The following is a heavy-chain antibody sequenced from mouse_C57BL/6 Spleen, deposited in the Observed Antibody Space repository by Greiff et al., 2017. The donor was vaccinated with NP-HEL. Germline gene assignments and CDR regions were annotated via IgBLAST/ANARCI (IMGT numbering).Heavy chain of an antibody. V-gene: IGHV5-17*01. CDR1: GFTFSDYG. CDR2: ISSGSSTI. CDR3: ARENYYGSSYEAMDY. D-gene: IGHD1-1*01. J-gene: IGHJ4*01. Sequence: DVQLVESGGGLVKPGGSLKLSCAASGFTFSDYGMHWVRQAPEKGLEWVAYISSGSSTIYYADTVKGRFTISRDNAKNTLFLQMTSLRSEDTAMYYCARENYYGSSYEAMDYWGQGTSVTVSS.